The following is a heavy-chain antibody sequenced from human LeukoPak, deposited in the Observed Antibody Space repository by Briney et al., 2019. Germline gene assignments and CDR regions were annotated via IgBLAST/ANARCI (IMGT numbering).Heavy chain of an antibody. Sequence: SGPTLVKPTQTLTLTCTFSGFSLSTSGVGVGWIRQPPGKALEWLALIYWNDDKRYSPSLKSRLTITKDTSKNQVVLTMTNMGPVDTATYYCAHRPYDSSGSHWFDPWGQGTLVTVSS. D-gene: IGHD3-22*01. CDR3: AHRPYDSSGSHWFDP. CDR2: IYWNDDK. J-gene: IGHJ5*02. V-gene: IGHV2-5*01. CDR1: GFSLSTSGVG.